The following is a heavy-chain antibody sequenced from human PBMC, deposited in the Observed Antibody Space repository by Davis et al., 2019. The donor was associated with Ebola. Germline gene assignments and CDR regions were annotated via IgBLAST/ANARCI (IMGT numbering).Heavy chain of an antibody. J-gene: IGHJ6*02. CDR3: ASGSNYQYYYYGMDV. CDR2: IYYSGST. CDR1: GGSFSGYY. V-gene: IGHV4-34*01. D-gene: IGHD4-11*01. Sequence: MPSETLSLTCAVYGGSFSGYYWDWIRQPPGKGLEWIGSIYYSGSTYYNPSLGSRVTISVDTSRQHFSLRLNSVTAADTAVYYCASGSNYQYYYYGMDVWGQGTTVTVSS.